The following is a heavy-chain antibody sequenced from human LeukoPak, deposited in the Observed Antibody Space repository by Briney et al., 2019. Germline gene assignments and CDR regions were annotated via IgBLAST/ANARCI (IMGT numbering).Heavy chain of an antibody. V-gene: IGHV3-74*01. CDR3: AKDAAYYYYMDV. J-gene: IGHJ6*03. CDR2: INRDGSST. D-gene: IGHD2-15*01. CDR1: GFTFSSYW. Sequence: GGSLRLSCAASGFTFSSYWMHWVRQAPGKGLVWVSRINRDGSSTSYADSVKGRFTISRDNAKNTLYLQMNSLRAEDTAVYYCAKDAAYYYYMDVWGKGTTVTVSS.